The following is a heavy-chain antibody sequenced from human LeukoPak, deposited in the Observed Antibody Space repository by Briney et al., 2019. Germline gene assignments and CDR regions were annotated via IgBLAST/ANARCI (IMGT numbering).Heavy chain of an antibody. D-gene: IGHD3-10*01. V-gene: IGHV3-21*01. Sequence: PGGSLSLSCAASGFTFSSYSMNWVRQAPGEGLEWVSSISSSSSYIYYADSVKGRFTISRDNAKNSLYLQMNSLRAEDTAVYYCARDSIKAPLDYWGQGTLVTVSS. CDR2: ISSSSSYI. J-gene: IGHJ4*02. CDR1: GFTFSSYS. CDR3: ARDSIKAPLDY.